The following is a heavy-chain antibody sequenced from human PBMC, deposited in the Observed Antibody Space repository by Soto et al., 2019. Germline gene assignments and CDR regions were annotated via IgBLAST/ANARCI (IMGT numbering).Heavy chain of an antibody. D-gene: IGHD6-25*01. CDR1: GFSFSNYA. CDR2: IEGIPGRT. J-gene: IGHJ3*01. CDR3: ANDAVSRNGFFAPFDL. V-gene: IGHV3-23*01. Sequence: EAQLLESGGDLVQPGGSLRLSCAASGFSFSNYAMSWVRQAPGKGLEWLSAIEGIPGRTLYADSVKGRCNVSRDNSKNTLYLKMDSMSLEDTDVYYCANDAVSRNGFFAPFDLWGQGTVVTVSS.